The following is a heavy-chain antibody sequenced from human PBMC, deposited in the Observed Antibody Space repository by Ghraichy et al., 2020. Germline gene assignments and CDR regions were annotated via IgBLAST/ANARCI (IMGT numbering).Heavy chain of an antibody. J-gene: IGHJ6*02. CDR3: SRDLSPFRGLWSGATSVYFSGLDV. Sequence: GGSLRLSCASSGFTFSDLVIHWVRQAPGKGLEWVAAMSFRGADKYYADSVKGRFTLSSDPSKKKLFLHMNSLRAEDTATYYCSRDLSPFRGLWSGATSVYFSGLDVWGQGTTVTVSS. CDR2: MSFRGADK. D-gene: IGHD3-3*01. V-gene: IGHV3-30*03. CDR1: GFTFSDLV.